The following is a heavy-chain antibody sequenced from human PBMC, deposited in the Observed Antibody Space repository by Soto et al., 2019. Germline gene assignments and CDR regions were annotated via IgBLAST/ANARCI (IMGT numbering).Heavy chain of an antibody. Sequence: SETLSLTCTVSGGSISSADYYWSWIRQPPGKGLEWIGYFHSSGATYKDPSLKSRVTISVDTSKNQISLKLDSVTAADTAVYYCASIWFGDFDYWGHGPLVT. CDR3: ASIWFGDFDY. CDR1: GGSISSADYY. J-gene: IGHJ4*01. CDR2: FHSSGAT. V-gene: IGHV4-30-4*01. D-gene: IGHD3-10*01.